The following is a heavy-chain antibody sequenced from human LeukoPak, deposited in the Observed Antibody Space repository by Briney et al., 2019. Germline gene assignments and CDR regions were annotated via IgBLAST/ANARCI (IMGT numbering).Heavy chain of an antibody. D-gene: IGHD2-2*01. CDR1: GYTFTSYY. CDR3: ARDGRYCIITSCYGYYGMDV. V-gene: IGHV1-46*01. Sequence: ASVKVSCKASGYTFTSYYMHWVRQAPGQGLEWMGIINPSGGSTSYAQKFQGRVTMTRDTSTSTVYMELSSLRSEDTAVYYCARDGRYCIITSCYGYYGMDVWGQGTTVTVTS. J-gene: IGHJ6*02. CDR2: INPSGGST.